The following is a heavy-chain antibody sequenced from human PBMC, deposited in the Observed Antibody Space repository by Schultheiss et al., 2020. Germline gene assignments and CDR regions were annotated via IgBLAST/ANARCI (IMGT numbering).Heavy chain of an antibody. Sequence: SETLSLTCTVSGGSFSSSDYYWGWIRQPPGKGLEWIGSIYYGGSTYYNPSLKSRVTISVDTSKNQFSLKLSSVTAADTAVYYCARGRWGAYSYGTGGFDYWGQGTLVTVSS. CDR3: ARGRWGAYSYGTGGFDY. D-gene: IGHD5-18*01. CDR2: IYYGGST. J-gene: IGHJ4*02. CDR1: GGSFSSSDYY. V-gene: IGHV4-39*01.